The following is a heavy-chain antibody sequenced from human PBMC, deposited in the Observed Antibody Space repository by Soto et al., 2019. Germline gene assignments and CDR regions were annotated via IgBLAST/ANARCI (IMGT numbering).Heavy chain of an antibody. V-gene: IGHV3-33*01. CDR2: IWNAGNNQ. CDR3: ASVPDYRNVGYFDY. CDR1: GFTFSSHA. D-gene: IGHD4-4*01. J-gene: IGHJ4*02. Sequence: QVQLVESGGGVVQPGRSLRLSCAASGFTFSSHAMNWVRQAPGKGLEWVALIWNAGNNQYYADTGSVKGRFTISRDNSINTLYLEMNSVRADDTGVYYCASVPDYRNVGYFDYWGQGTLVTVSS.